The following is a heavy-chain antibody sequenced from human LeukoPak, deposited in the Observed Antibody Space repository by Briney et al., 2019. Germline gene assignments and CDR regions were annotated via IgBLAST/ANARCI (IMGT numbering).Heavy chain of an antibody. CDR1: GFSLSTSGVG. Sequence: SGPTLLQPTQTLTLTCTFSGFSLSTSGVGVGWILQPPVKALEWLPLIYWNDDKRYSPSLKSRLTITKDTSKNQVVLTMTNMDPVDTATYYCAHNALWWLGGWFDPWGQGTLVTVSS. CDR2: IYWNDDK. CDR3: AHNALWWLGGWFDP. D-gene: IGHD2-21*01. V-gene: IGHV2-5*01. J-gene: IGHJ5*02.